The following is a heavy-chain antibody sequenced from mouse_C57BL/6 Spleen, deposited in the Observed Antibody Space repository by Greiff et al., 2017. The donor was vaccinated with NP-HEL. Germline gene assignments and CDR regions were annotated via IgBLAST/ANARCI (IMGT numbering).Heavy chain of an antibody. V-gene: IGHV5-17*01. CDR2: ISSGRSTI. D-gene: IGHD2-4*01. CDR1: GFTFSDYG. Sequence: EVQLVESGGGLVKPGGSLKLSCAASGFTFSDYGMHWVRQAPEKGLEWVAYISSGRSTIYYADTVQGRFTISRDNAKNTLFLQMTSLRSEDTAMYYCARGDYRGYFDVWGTGTTVTVSS. CDR3: ARGDYRGYFDV. J-gene: IGHJ1*03.